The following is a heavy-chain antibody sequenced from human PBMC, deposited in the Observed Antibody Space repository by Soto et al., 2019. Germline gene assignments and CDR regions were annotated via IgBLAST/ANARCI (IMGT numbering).Heavy chain of an antibody. Sequence: QVQLVQSGAEVKKPGASVKVSCKASGYTFTSYYMHWVRQAPGQGLEWMGIINPSGGSTSYAQKFQGRGTMTRDTSRSTVYMELSSLRSEDTAVYYCARQWPSSWGFDPWGQGTLVTVSS. V-gene: IGHV1-46*03. J-gene: IGHJ5*02. CDR2: INPSGGST. CDR1: GYTFTSYY. CDR3: ARQWPSSWGFDP. D-gene: IGHD6-13*01.